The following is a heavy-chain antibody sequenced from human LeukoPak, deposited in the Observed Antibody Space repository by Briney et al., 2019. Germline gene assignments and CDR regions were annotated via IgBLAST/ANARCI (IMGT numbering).Heavy chain of an antibody. Sequence: SETLSLTCAVSGDSISNGGYSWNWVRQPPGRGLEWIGYIYYSGSTYYSPSLKSRVTISGDTSKNQFSLKLSSVAAADTAVYYCARVGYYGSGSYYPDFWGQGTLVTVSS. CDR2: IYYSGST. V-gene: IGHV4-30-2*05. J-gene: IGHJ4*02. CDR1: GDSISNGGYS. D-gene: IGHD3-10*01. CDR3: ARVGYYGSGSYYPDF.